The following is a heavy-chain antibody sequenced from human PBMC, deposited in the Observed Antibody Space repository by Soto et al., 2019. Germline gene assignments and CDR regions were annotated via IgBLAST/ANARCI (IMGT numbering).Heavy chain of an antibody. J-gene: IGHJ5*02. CDR1: GFIFNNYA. CDR2: ITGYGATT. V-gene: IGHV3-23*01. Sequence: EAQLLESGGGLVQPGGSLRLSCSASGFIFNNYAMSWVRQAPGKGLEWVSGITGYGATTYYAESVKGRFTTSRDNSKKSLYLQMSTLSAEDTAVYYCARDPLLYDSDWYRNWFGPWGQGTLVTVSS. D-gene: IGHD6-19*01. CDR3: ARDPLLYDSDWYRNWFGP.